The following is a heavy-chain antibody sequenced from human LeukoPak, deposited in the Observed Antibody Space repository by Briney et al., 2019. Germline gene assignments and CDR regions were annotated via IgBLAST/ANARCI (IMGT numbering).Heavy chain of an antibody. CDR3: ARQNILTGRTHSYKNNWFDP. V-gene: IGHV4-39*01. CDR2: IYYSGCT. CDR1: GCSISSSSYY. Sequence: SETLSLTCTVSGCSISSSSYYWGGMRQPPGKGLEWIGSIYYSGCTYYNPSLKSRVTISVDLSKNQFSLKLSSVAAADTAVYYCARQNILTGRTHSYKNNWFDPWGQGTLVTVSS. D-gene: IGHD3-9*01. J-gene: IGHJ5*02.